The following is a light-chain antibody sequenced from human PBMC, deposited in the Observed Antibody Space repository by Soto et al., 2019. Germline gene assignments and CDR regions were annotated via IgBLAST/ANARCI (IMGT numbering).Light chain of an antibody. CDR1: SSVVDAYNY. CDR2: EVT. J-gene: IGLJ2*01. Sequence: QSALSQPASVSGSPGQSITISCTGISSVVDAYNYVSWYQQHPGKAPKLMIYEVTNRPSGVSNRFSGSKSGNTASLTISGLQAEDEADYYCSSYTSRSSYVVFGGGTKVTVL. V-gene: IGLV2-14*01. CDR3: SSYTSRSSYVV.